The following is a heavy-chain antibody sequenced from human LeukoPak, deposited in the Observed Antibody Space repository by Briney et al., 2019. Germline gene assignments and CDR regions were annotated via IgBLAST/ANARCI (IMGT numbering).Heavy chain of an antibody. Sequence: ASVKVSGKASGGTFSSYAISWVRQAPGQGLEWMGWINPNNGGTNYAQKFQGRVTMTRGTSISTAYMELSRLTSDDTAVYYCAKGSSSWYVGPPLDYWGQGTLVTVSS. D-gene: IGHD6-13*01. V-gene: IGHV1-2*02. J-gene: IGHJ4*02. CDR3: AKGSSSWYVGPPLDY. CDR2: INPNNGGT. CDR1: GGTFSSYA.